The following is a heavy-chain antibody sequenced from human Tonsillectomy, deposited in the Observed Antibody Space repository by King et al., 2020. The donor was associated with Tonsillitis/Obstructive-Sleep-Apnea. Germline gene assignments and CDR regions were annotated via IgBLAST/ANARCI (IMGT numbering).Heavy chain of an antibody. D-gene: IGHD2-2*01. CDR1: GGSISSYY. J-gene: IGHJ4*02. CDR2: IYYSGST. Sequence: VQLQESGPGLVKPSETLSLTCTVSGGSISSYYWSWIRQPPGKGLEWIGYIYYSGSTNYNPSLKSRVTISVDTSKNQFSLKLSSVTAADTAVYYCARTIGDYCSSTSCLYYFDYWGQGTLVTVSS. CDR3: ARTIGDYCSSTSCLYYFDY. V-gene: IGHV4-59*08.